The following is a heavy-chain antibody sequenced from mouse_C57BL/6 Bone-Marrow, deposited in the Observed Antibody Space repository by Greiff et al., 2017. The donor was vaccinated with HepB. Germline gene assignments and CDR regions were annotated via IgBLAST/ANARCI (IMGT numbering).Heavy chain of an antibody. CDR1: GFTFTDYY. CDR3: ARSLRYFDY. CDR2: IRNKANGYTT. V-gene: IGHV7-3*01. J-gene: IGHJ2*01. D-gene: IGHD1-1*01. Sequence: DVMLVESGGGLVQPGGSLSLSCAASGFTFTDYYMSWVRQPPGKALEWLGFIRNKANGYTTEYSASVKGRFTISRDNSQSILYLQMNALRAEDSATYYCARSLRYFDYWGQGTTLTVSS.